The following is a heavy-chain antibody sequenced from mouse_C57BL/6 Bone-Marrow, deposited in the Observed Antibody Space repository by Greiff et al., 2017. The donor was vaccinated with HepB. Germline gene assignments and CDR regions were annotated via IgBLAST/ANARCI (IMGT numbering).Heavy chain of an antibody. CDR1: GYTFTDHT. CDR2: IYPRDGST. J-gene: IGHJ4*01. V-gene: IGHV1-78*01. CDR3: AKTTVVATDYAMDY. Sequence: QVHVKQPGAELVRPGTSVKLSCKASGYTFTDHTIHWMKQRPEQGLEWIGYIYPRDGSTKYNEKFKGKATLTADKSSSTAYMQLNSLTSEDSAVYFCAKTTVVATDYAMDYWGQGTSVTVSS. D-gene: IGHD1-1*01.